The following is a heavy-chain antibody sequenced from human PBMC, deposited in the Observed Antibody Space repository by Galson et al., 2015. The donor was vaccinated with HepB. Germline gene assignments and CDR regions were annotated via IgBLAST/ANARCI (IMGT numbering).Heavy chain of an antibody. V-gene: IGHV3-74*01. Sequence: SLRLSCAASGFTLSSYWMYWVRQAPGKGLVWVSRINSDGDNTRYADSVKGRFTISRDNAKNTLYLQMNSLRVEDTAVYYCGRGHSGYDVEGWGQGTLVTVSS. CDR1: GFTLSSYW. CDR3: GRGHSGYDVEG. CDR2: INSDGDNT. D-gene: IGHD5-12*01. J-gene: IGHJ4*02.